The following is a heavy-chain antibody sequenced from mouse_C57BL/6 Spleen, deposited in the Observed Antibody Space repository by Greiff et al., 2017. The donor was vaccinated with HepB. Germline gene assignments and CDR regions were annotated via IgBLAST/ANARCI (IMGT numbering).Heavy chain of an antibody. V-gene: IGHV14-4*01. CDR1: GFNIKDDY. CDR2: IDPENGDT. D-gene: IGHD1-1*01. Sequence: EVQRVESGAELVRPGASVKLSCTASGFNIKDDYMHWVKQRPEQGLEWIGWIDPENGDTEYASKFQGKATITADTSSNTAYLQLSSLTSEDTAVYYCTTPLYYYGPWGTGTTVTVSS. CDR3: TTPLYYYGP. J-gene: IGHJ1*03.